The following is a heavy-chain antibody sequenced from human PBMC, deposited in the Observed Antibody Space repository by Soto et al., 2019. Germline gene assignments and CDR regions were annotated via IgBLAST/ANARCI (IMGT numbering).Heavy chain of an antibody. Sequence: VQLLESGGGLVQPGGSLRLSCAASGFTFSSYAMSWVRQAPGKGLEWVSAISASGGSTYYADSVKGRFTISRDNSENTLYLKMNSLRAEDTAVYYCVKPLYYDFWSGYYVDYWGQGTLVTVSS. CDR3: VKPLYYDFWSGYYVDY. J-gene: IGHJ4*02. CDR2: ISASGGST. V-gene: IGHV3-23*01. CDR1: GFTFSSYA. D-gene: IGHD3-3*01.